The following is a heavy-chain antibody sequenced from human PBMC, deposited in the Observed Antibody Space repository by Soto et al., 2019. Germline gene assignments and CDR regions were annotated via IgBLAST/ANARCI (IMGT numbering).Heavy chain of an antibody. D-gene: IGHD2-21*01. CDR3: AASCVGCGGFNYYGMDV. Sequence: QVQLQESGPGLVKPSQTLSLTCSVSGASISSGGYYWNWIRQHPGKGLEWSGYIYYSGTTYYNPSLKGRVTIAVDTSKNKFSLKLSSVTAADTAVYYCAASCVGCGGFNYYGMDVWGQGTTVTVSS. V-gene: IGHV4-31*03. J-gene: IGHJ6*02. CDR2: IYYSGTT. CDR1: GASISSGGYY.